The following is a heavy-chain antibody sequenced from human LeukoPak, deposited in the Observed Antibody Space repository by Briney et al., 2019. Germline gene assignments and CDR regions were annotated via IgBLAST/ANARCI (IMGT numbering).Heavy chain of an antibody. D-gene: IGHD3-10*01. CDR1: GYTFTSYG. V-gene: IGHV1-18*01. Sequence: ASVKVSCKASGYTFTSYGISWVRQAPGQGLEWVGWISAYNGNTNYAQKLQGRVTMTTDTSTSTAYMELRSLRSDDTAVYYCARVRGTMVRGVIIPYSYMDVWGKGTTVTVSS. J-gene: IGHJ6*03. CDR2: ISAYNGNT. CDR3: ARVRGTMVRGVIIPYSYMDV.